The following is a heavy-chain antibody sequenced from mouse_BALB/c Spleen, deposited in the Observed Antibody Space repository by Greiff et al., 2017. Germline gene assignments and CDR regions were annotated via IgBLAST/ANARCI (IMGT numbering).Heavy chain of an antibody. CDR3: ARNFDGYYYAMDY. CDR1: GYTFTSYT. Sequence: VKLMESAAELARPGASVKMSCKASGYTFTSYTMHWVKQRPGQGLEWIGYINPSSGYTEYNQKFKDKTTLTADKSSSTAYMQLSSLTSEDSAVYYCARNFDGYYYAMDYWGQGTSVTVSS. V-gene: IGHV1-4*02. D-gene: IGHD2-3*01. J-gene: IGHJ4*01. CDR2: INPSSGYT.